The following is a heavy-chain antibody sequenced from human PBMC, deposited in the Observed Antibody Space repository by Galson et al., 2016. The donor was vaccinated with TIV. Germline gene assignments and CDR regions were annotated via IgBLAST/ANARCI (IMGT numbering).Heavy chain of an antibody. CDR2: INAANGDT. V-gene: IGHV1-3*01. Sequence: SVKVSCKASGYTFINYAIHWVRQAPGQRLEWMGWINAANGDTKSSQKFQGRVTTTRDTSVNTAYMELSSLRSEDTAVYYCATADHYDPAAYGLDVWGQGTTVIVSS. CDR1: GYTFINYA. D-gene: IGHD3-3*01. CDR3: ATADHYDPAAYGLDV. J-gene: IGHJ6*02.